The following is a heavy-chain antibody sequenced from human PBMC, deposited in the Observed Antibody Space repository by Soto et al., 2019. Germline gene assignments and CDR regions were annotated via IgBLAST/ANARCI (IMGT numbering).Heavy chain of an antibody. V-gene: IGHV3-30-3*01. J-gene: IGHJ4*02. CDR2: ISYDGSNK. CDR1: GFTFSSYA. CDR3: ARGRVAAPNSFDY. D-gene: IGHD6-6*01. Sequence: WGSLRLSCAASGFTFSSYAMHWVRQAPGKGLEWVAVISYDGSNKYYADSVKGRFTISRDNSKNTLYLQMNSLRAEDTAVYYCARGRVAAPNSFDYSGPAPLVTVS.